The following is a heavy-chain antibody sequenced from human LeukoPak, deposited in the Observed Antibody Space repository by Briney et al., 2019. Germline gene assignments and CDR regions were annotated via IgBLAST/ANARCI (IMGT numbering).Heavy chain of an antibody. CDR1: GGSFSGYY. J-gene: IGHJ6*03. CDR3: ARGAPGGYCSSTSCYRDYYYYMDV. V-gene: IGHV4-34*01. D-gene: IGHD2-2*01. Sequence: PSETLSLTCAAYGGSFSGYYWSWIRQPPGKGLEWIGEINHSGSTNYNPSLKSRGTISVDTSKNQFSLKLSSVTAADTAVYYCARGAPGGYCSSTSCYRDYYYYMDVWGKGTTVTVSS. CDR2: INHSGST.